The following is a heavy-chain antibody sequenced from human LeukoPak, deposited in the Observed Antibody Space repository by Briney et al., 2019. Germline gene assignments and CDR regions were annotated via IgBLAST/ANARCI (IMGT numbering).Heavy chain of an antibody. CDR2: ISSSSSYI. Sequence: GGSLRLSCVGSGFTLSSYAMSWVRQAPGKGLEWVSSISSSSSYIYYADSVKGRFTISRDNAKNSLYLQMNSLRAEDTAVYYCARDYTATAYGMDVWGQGTTVTVSS. CDR1: GFTLSSYA. D-gene: IGHD5-18*01. CDR3: ARDYTATAYGMDV. V-gene: IGHV3-21*01. J-gene: IGHJ6*02.